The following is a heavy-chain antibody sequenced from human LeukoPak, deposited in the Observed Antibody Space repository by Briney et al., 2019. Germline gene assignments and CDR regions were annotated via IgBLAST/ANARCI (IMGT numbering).Heavy chain of an antibody. CDR1: GGSISSYY. V-gene: IGHV4-59*01. CDR2: IYYSGST. Sequence: SETLSLTCTVSGGSISSYYWSWIRQPPGKGLEWIGYIYYSGSTNYNPSLKSRVTISVDTSKNQFSLKLSSVTAADTAVYYCARVTVYCSGVTCYSTFDYWGQGTLVTVSS. J-gene: IGHJ4*02. CDR3: ARVTVYCSGVTCYSTFDY. D-gene: IGHD2-15*01.